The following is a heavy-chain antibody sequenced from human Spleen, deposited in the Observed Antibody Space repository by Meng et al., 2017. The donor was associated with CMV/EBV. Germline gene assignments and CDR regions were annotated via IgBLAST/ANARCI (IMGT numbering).Heavy chain of an antibody. CDR2: ISSSSSYI. D-gene: IGHD3-3*01. Sequence: GESLKISCAASGFTFSSYSMNWVRQAPGKGLEWVSYISSSSSYIYYADSVKGRFTISRDNAKNSLYLQMNSLRAEDTAVYYCARPFYYDFWSGYYVSGLAAPYGMDVWGQGTTVTVSS. V-gene: IGHV3-21*05. CDR3: ARPFYYDFWSGYYVSGLAAPYGMDV. CDR1: GFTFSSYS. J-gene: IGHJ6*02.